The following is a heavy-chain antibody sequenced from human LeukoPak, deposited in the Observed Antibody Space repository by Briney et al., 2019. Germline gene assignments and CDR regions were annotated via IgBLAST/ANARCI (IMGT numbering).Heavy chain of an antibody. D-gene: IGHD4-11*01. CDR3: VRSAFLTTEFYFDY. CDR1: GFTFSRYR. Sequence: GRSLRLSCAASGFTFSRYRMHWVRQAPGKGLVWVSRINTDGRTITYADSVKGRFTISRDNAKNTLYLQMNSLRAEDTAVYYCVRSAFLTTEFYFDYWGHGTLVTVSS. V-gene: IGHV3-74*01. J-gene: IGHJ4*01. CDR2: INTDGRTI.